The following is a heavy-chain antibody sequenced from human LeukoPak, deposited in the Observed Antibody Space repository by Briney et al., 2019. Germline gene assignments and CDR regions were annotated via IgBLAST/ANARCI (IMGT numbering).Heavy chain of an antibody. CDR2: IKQDGSEK. CDR1: GFTFSSYW. J-gene: IGHJ4*02. Sequence: GGSLRLSCAASGFTFSSYWMSWVRQAPGKGLEWVANIKQDGSEKYYVDSVKGRFTISRDNAKNSLYLQMNSLRAEDTAVYYCARDLNYDYVWGSYLGIDYWGQETLVTVSS. D-gene: IGHD3-16*02. CDR3: ARDLNYDYVWGSYLGIDY. V-gene: IGHV3-7*01.